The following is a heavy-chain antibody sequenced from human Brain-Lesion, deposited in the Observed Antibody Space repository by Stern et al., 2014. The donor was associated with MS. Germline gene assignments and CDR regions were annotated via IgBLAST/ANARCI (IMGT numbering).Heavy chain of an antibody. V-gene: IGHV4-30-4*01. CDR1: GASIGGGDYY. CDR2: IYYSGTT. Sequence: VQLVESGPGLVKPSQTLPLTCTVSGASIGGGDYYRSLVRPPPGEGLGWVGDIYYSGTTYYKASLKSRVTISLDTSKNQFSLNLSSVTAADTAVYYCAGAIGKYELLEAFDMWGQGTKVTVSS. D-gene: IGHD2-2*01. CDR3: AGAIGKYELLEAFDM. J-gene: IGHJ3*02.